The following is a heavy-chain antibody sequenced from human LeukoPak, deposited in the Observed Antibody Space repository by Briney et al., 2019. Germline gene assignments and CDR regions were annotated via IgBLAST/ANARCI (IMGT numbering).Heavy chain of an antibody. D-gene: IGHD2-21*02. CDR1: GFTFSSYG. Sequence: TGGSLRLSCSASGFTFSSYGMHWVRQAPGKGLEWVAVIWYDGTNKYYADSVKGRFTISRDNSKNTLYVQMNSLSPEDTGVYYCARDDSSLSLDYWGQGTLVTVSS. CDR3: ARDDSSLSLDY. V-gene: IGHV3-33*01. CDR2: IWYDGTNK. J-gene: IGHJ4*02.